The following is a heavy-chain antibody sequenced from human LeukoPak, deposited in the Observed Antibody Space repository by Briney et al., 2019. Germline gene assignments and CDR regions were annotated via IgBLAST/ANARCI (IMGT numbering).Heavy chain of an antibody. CDR3: ARGTVSRDYALDY. CDR1: GGSISSGGYY. V-gene: IGHV4-31*03. J-gene: IGHJ4*02. CDR2: IYYSGST. Sequence: SETLSLTCTVSGGSISSGGYYWSWIRQHPGKGLEWIGYIYYSGSTYYNPSLKSRVTISVDTSKNQFSLKLSSVTAADTAVYYCARGTVSRDYALDYWGQGTLVTVSS. D-gene: IGHD4-17*01.